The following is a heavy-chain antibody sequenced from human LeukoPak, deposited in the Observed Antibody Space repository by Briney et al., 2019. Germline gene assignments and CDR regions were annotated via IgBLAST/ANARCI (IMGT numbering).Heavy chain of an antibody. CDR2: TSATSRYI. CDR1: GFTFSSYS. CDR3: ASEGFDY. J-gene: IGHJ4*02. Sequence: GGSLRLSCAASGFTFSSYSMHWVRQAPGKGLEWVSSTSATSRYIYYTDSLKGRFTISRDNAKNSLYLQMNILRAEDTALYYCASEGFDYWGQGTLVTVSS. V-gene: IGHV3-21*01.